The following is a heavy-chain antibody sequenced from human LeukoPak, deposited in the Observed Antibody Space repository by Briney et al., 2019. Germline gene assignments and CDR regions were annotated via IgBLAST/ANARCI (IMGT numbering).Heavy chain of an antibody. CDR3: ARVAGGSYPDY. D-gene: IGHD1-26*01. CDR2: ISSSNSYI. Sequence: GGSLRLSCAASGFTFSSYSMNWVRQAPGKGLEWVSSISSSNSYIFYADSVKGRFTISRDNAKNSLYLQMNSLRAEDTAVYYCARVAGGSYPDYWGQGTLVTVSS. CDR1: GFTFSSYS. J-gene: IGHJ4*02. V-gene: IGHV3-21*01.